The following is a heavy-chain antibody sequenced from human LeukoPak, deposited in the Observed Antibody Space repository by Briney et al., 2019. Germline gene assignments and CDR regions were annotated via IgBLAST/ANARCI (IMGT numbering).Heavy chain of an antibody. CDR2: IRSKAYGGTT. D-gene: IGHD2-2*03. J-gene: IGHJ4*02. Sequence: SLRLSCAASGFTFGGYAMSWVRQAPGKGLEGVGFIRSKAYGGTTEYAASVKGRFTISRDDSKSIAYLQMNSLKTEDTAVYYCTRVMDIVVVPAACFDYWGQGTLVTVSS. V-gene: IGHV3-49*04. CDR1: GFTFGGYA. CDR3: TRVMDIVVVPAACFDY.